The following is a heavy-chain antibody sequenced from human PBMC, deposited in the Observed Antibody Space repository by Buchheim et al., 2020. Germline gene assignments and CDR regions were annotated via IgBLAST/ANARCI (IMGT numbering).Heavy chain of an antibody. Sequence: QVQLVESGGGVVQPGRSLRLSCAASGFTFSSYAMHWVRQAPGKGLEWVAVISYDGSNKYFADSVTGRFTISRDNSKTTLYLQMNSRRAEDTAVYYGARVYAHSYYWGQGTL. J-gene: IGHJ4*02. CDR3: ARVYAHSYY. CDR2: ISYDGSNK. V-gene: IGHV3-30-3*01. CDR1: GFTFSSYA. D-gene: IGHD3-16*01.